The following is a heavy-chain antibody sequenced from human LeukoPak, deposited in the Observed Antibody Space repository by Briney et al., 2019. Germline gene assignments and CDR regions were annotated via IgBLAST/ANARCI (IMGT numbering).Heavy chain of an antibody. J-gene: IGHJ3*02. V-gene: IGHV3-23*01. CDR3: AKDSPITIFGVVIGDDAFDI. Sequence: GGSLRPSCAASGFTFSSYAMSWVRQAPGKGLEWVSAISGSGGSTYYADSVKGRFTISRDNSKNTLYLQMNSLRAEDTAVYYCAKDSPITIFGVVIGDDAFDIWGQGTMVTVSS. CDR2: ISGSGGST. CDR1: GFTFSSYA. D-gene: IGHD3-3*01.